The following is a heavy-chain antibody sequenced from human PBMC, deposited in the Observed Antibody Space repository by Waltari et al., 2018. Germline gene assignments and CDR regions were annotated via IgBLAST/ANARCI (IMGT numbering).Heavy chain of an antibody. D-gene: IGHD5-18*01. J-gene: IGHJ3*02. V-gene: IGHV4-59*01. CDR3: ARVPQYTYRAFDI. Sequence: QVQLQESGPGLVKPSETLSLTCSVSGGSMRSVHWSWIRQPPGKGREWIAYIHDSGTANYNPSLKSRVTILIDTSKSQFSLQVTSVTAADTAVYYCARVPQYTYRAFDIWGQGTMVTVSS. CDR1: GGSMRSVH. CDR2: IHDSGTA.